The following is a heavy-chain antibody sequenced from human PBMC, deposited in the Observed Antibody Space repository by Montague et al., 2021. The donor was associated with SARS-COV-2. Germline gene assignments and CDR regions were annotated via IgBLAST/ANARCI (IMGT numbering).Heavy chain of an antibody. CDR1: GFTFSSYA. D-gene: IGHD6-19*01. CDR2: ISYDGSNK. CDR3: AKSLSGWDSFDY. J-gene: IGHJ4*02. Sequence: SLRLSCAASGFTFSSYAMHWVRQAPGKGLEWVAVISYDGSNKYYADSVKGRFTISRDNSKNTLYLQMNSLRAGDTALYYCAKSLSGWDSFDYWGQGTLVTVSS. V-gene: IGHV3-30*04.